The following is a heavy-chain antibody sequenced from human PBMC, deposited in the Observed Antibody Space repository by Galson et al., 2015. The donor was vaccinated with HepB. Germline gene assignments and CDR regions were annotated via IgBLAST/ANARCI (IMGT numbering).Heavy chain of an antibody. Sequence: SLRLSCAASGFTFSRYSMNWVRQAPGKGLEWVSYISSSSSTIYYADSVKGRFTISRDNAKNSLYLQMNSLRAEDTAVYYCARVEGLLGDYGMDVWGQGTTVTVSS. CDR1: GFTFSRYS. V-gene: IGHV3-48*04. CDR3: ARVEGLLGDYGMDV. J-gene: IGHJ6*02. CDR2: ISSSSSTI. D-gene: IGHD3-16*01.